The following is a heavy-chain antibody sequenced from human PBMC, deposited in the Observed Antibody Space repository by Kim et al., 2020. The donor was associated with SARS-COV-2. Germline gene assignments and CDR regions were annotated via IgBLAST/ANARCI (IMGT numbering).Heavy chain of an antibody. Sequence: ASVKVSCTPSGDTFTDYYIHWVRQAPGQGLEWMGWINPNSGGTNYAQKFQGRVTMTRDTSIRTVYMDLSRLRSDDTALYYCSRDFRTSFSASWGFDCWGQGTLVTGSS. CDR1: GDTFTDYY. CDR3: SRDFRTSFSASWGFDC. J-gene: IGHJ4*02. D-gene: IGHD2-2*01. CDR2: INPNSGGT. V-gene: IGHV1-2*02.